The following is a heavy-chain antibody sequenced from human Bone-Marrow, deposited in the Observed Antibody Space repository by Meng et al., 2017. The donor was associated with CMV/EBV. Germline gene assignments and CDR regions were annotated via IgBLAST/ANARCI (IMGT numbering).Heavy chain of an antibody. CDR1: GGVFNAYT. CDR2: FTPLSGTP. Sequence: SVKVSCKASGGVFNAYTFSWVRQAPGQGLEWMGGFTPLSGTPNYAPKFQGRFTMTTDQSTSTGLMELTSLRSEDTAVYFCATYTAGANALGYWGQGTLVTVSS. J-gene: IGHJ4*02. CDR3: ATYTAGANALGY. D-gene: IGHD5-18*01. V-gene: IGHV1-69*05.